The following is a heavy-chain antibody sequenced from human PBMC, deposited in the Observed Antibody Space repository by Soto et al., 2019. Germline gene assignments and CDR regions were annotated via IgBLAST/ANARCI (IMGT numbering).Heavy chain of an antibody. D-gene: IGHD3-16*01. CDR2: ITGSGGIT. CDR1: GFTFSSNA. CDR3: AKIKGAITFLHFDT. Sequence: GGSLRLSCAASGFTFSSNAMSWVRQVPGKGLEWVSGITGSGGITHYADSVKGRFTISRDNSRNTVYLQMDRLRVADTAVYYCAKIKGAITFLHFDTWGQGTQVTVSS. J-gene: IGHJ4*02. V-gene: IGHV3-23*01.